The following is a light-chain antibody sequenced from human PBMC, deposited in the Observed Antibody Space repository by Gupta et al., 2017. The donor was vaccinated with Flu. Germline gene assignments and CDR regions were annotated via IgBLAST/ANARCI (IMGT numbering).Light chain of an antibody. CDR2: GNS. Sequence: QSVLTQPPSECGAPGPRVNISWTGSSSNIGAGYDVHWYQQLPGTAPKLLIYGNSNRPSGVPDRFSGSKSGTSASLAITGLQAEDEADYYCQSYDSSLSGWVFGGGTKLTVL. J-gene: IGLJ3*02. V-gene: IGLV1-40*01. CDR3: QSYDSSLSGWV. CDR1: SSNIGAGYD.